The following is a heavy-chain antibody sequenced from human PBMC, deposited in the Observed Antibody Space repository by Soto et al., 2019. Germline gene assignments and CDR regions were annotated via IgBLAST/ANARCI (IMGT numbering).Heavy chain of an antibody. J-gene: IGHJ4*02. CDR3: ARSIAVAGTPEFDY. V-gene: IGHV3-30-3*01. Sequence: QVQLVESGGGVVQPGRSLRLSCAASGFTFSSFTMHWVRQAPGKGLEWVALISYDAGNNKYYADSVKGRFSISRDNSRSTLYLQLNSLRAEDTAVYYCARSIAVAGTPEFDYWGQGTLVTVSS. CDR2: ISYDAGNNK. D-gene: IGHD6-19*01. CDR1: GFTFSSFT.